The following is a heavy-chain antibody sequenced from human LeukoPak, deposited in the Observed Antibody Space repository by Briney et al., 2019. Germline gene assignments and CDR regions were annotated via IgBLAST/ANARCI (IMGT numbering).Heavy chain of an antibody. D-gene: IGHD6-13*01. CDR2: ISSYGDKT. J-gene: IGHJ4*02. V-gene: IGHV3-64D*06. CDR3: VKDLYKGDTSSWYYFDY. Sequence: GGSLRLSCSASGFTFSNCAMHWVRQAPGKGPEYVSVISSYGDKTYYADSVKGRFTISRDNSKNTVSLQMSSLRAEDTAVYYCVKDLYKGDTSSWYYFDYWGQGTLVTVSS. CDR1: GFTFSNCA.